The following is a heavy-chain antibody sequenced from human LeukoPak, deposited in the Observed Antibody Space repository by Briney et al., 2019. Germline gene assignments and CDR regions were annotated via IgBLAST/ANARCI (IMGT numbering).Heavy chain of an antibody. J-gene: IGHJ4*02. V-gene: IGHV3-20*04. CDR2: INWSGDST. CDR3: ARNMGSGYYFAEGY. Sequence: PSETLSLTCTVSGGSISSSSYYWGWIRQPPGKGLEWISGINWSGDSTGYADSVKGRFTISRDNAKNSLYLQMSSLRAEDTAFYYCARNMGSGYYFAEGYWGQGILVTVSS. CDR1: GGSISSSSYY. D-gene: IGHD3-22*01.